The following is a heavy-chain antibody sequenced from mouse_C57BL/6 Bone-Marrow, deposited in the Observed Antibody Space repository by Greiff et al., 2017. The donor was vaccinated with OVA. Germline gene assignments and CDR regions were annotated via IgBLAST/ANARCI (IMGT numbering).Heavy chain of an antibody. CDR2: IRLKSDNYAT. Sequence: EVKVVESGGGLVQPGGSMKLSCVASGFTFSNYWMNWVRQSPEKGLEWVAQIRLKSDNYATHYAESVKGRFTISRDDSKSSVYLQMNNLRAEDTGIYYCTCRWYYGSSTYAMDYWGQGTSVTVSS. V-gene: IGHV6-3*01. D-gene: IGHD1-1*01. J-gene: IGHJ4*01. CDR3: TCRWYYGSSTYAMDY. CDR1: GFTFSNYW.